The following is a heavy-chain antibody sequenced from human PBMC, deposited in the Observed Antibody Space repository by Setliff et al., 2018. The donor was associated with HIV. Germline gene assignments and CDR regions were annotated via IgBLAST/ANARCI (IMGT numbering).Heavy chain of an antibody. CDR1: GGTFSSYA. CDR3: ARVPGNGWYRAAFDL. D-gene: IGHD6-19*01. V-gene: IGHV1-69*13. CDR2: IIPIFGTA. Sequence: ASVKVSCKASGGTFSSYAISWVRQAPGQGLEWMGGIIPIFGTANYAQKFQGRVTITADESTSTAYMELSSLRSEDMAVYFCARVPGNGWYRAAFDLWGQGTLVTVSS. J-gene: IGHJ3*01.